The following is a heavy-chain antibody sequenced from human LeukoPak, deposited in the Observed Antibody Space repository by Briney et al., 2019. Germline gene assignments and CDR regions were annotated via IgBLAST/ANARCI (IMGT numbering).Heavy chain of an antibody. J-gene: IGHJ4*02. V-gene: IGHV3-43*02. CDR1: GFIFDDYA. CDR3: AKGGYTYGGRLFDY. Sequence: PGGSLRLSCAASGFIFDDYAMHWVRQAPGKGLEWVSFISGDGGATYYADSAKGRFTISRDNGRKSLYLQMDSLRTEDTALYYCAKGGYTYGGRLFDYWGQGTLVTVSS. D-gene: IGHD5-18*01. CDR2: ISGDGGAT.